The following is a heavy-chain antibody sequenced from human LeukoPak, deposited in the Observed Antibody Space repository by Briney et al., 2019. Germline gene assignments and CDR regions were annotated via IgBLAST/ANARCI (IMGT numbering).Heavy chain of an antibody. CDR3: ARGDVEMATIDALDI. CDR2: IIPILGIA. D-gene: IGHD5-24*01. J-gene: IGHJ3*02. CDR1: GGTFSSYA. Sequence: GASVKVSCKASGGTFSSYAISWVRPAPGQGLEWMGRIIPILGIANYAQKFHGRVTITADKSTSTAYMELSSLRSEDTAVYYCARGDVEMATIDALDIWGQGTMVTVSS. V-gene: IGHV1-69*04.